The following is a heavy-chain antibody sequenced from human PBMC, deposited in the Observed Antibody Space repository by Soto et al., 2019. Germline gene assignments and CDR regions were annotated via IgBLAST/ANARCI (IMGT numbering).Heavy chain of an antibody. V-gene: IGHV4-30-4*08. J-gene: IGHJ5*02. CDR1: GGSIISGDYY. CDR3: ARGRNYYDSSGDSWFDP. Sequence: LSLTCTVSGGSIISGDYYWSWIRQPPGKGLEWIGYIYYSGDTSYNTSLKSRVTISIDTSKNQFSLKLSSVTAADTAVYYCARGRNYYDSSGDSWFDPWGQGTLVTVSS. D-gene: IGHD3-22*01. CDR2: IYYSGDT.